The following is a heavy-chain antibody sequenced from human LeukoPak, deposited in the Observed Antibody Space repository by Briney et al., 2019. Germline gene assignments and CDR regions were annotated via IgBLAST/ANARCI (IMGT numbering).Heavy chain of an antibody. J-gene: IGHJ4*02. CDR1: GFTFSSYA. CDR2: ISGSGGST. D-gene: IGHD3-22*01. Sequence: PGGSLRLSCAASGFTFSSYAMSWVRQAPGKGLEWVSAISGSGGSTYYAASVKGRFTISRDNSKNTLYLQMNSLRAEDTAVYYCAKGLPYDSSGYAPMGAFDYWGQGTLVTVSS. CDR3: AKGLPYDSSGYAPMGAFDY. V-gene: IGHV3-23*01.